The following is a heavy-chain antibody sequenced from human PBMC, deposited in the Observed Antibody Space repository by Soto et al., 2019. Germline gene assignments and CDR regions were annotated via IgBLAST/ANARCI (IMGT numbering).Heavy chain of an antibody. Sequence: GGSLRLSCAASGFTFSSYEMNWVRQAPGKGLEWVSYISSSGSIIYYADSVKGRFTISRDNAKNSLYLQMNSLRAEDTAVYYCARDECQVRITGTTYYFDYWGQGTLVTVSS. V-gene: IGHV3-48*03. CDR2: ISSSGSII. CDR1: GFTFSSYE. D-gene: IGHD1-7*01. CDR3: ARDECQVRITGTTYYFDY. J-gene: IGHJ4*02.